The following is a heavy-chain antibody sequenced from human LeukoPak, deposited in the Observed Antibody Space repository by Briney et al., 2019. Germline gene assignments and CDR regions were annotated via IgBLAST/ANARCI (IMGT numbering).Heavy chain of an antibody. CDR1: GFTFSSYS. Sequence: PGGSLRLSCAASGFTFSSYSMNWVRQAPGKGLEWVSSISSSSGYMYYADSVKGRFTVSRDNAKNSLYLQMNSLRAEDTAVYYCASGGSTMVRGVISLDYWGQGTLVTVSS. J-gene: IGHJ4*02. CDR3: ASGGSTMVRGVISLDY. CDR2: ISSSSGYM. V-gene: IGHV3-21*01. D-gene: IGHD3-10*01.